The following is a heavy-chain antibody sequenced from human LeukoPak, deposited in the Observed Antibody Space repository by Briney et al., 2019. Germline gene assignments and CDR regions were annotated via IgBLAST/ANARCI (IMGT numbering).Heavy chain of an antibody. CDR3: ARYASSGYYRYYFDY. V-gene: IGHV4-39*01. J-gene: IGHJ4*02. Sequence: SETLSLTCTVSGGSISSSSYSWGWIRQPPGEGLEWIGTIYYSGGTYYNPSLKSRVTISEDTSKNQFSLNLSSVTAADTAVYYCARYASSGYYRYYFDYWGQGTLVTVSS. CDR1: GGSISSSSYS. CDR2: IYYSGGT. D-gene: IGHD3-22*01.